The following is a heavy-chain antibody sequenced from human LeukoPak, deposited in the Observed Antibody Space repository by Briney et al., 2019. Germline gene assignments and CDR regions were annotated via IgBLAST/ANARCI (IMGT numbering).Heavy chain of an antibody. D-gene: IGHD2-15*01. V-gene: IGHV4-34*01. CDR3: ARAQSRYCSGGSCYYYYGMDV. J-gene: IGHJ6*02. CDR2: INHSGST. Sequence: SETLSLTCAVYGGSLSGSYWSWIRQPPGKGLEWIGEINHSGSTNYNPSLKSRVTISVDTSKNQFSLKLSSVTAADTAVYYCARAQSRYCSGGSCYYYYGMDVWGQGTTVTVSS. CDR1: GGSLSGSY.